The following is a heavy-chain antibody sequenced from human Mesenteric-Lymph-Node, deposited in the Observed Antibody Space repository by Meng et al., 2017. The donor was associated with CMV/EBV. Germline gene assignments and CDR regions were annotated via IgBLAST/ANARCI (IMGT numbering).Heavy chain of an antibody. Sequence: ASVKVSCKTSVYSFNTYGITWVRQAPGHGLEWMGWISPSTGDTNVLQELQGRVTLTTDTSVRTAYLQLTNLTPDDTAVYYCARGDRDNPPDLWGQGTLVTVSS. CDR2: ISPSTGDT. D-gene: IGHD3-16*01. J-gene: IGHJ4*02. V-gene: IGHV1-18*01. CDR1: VYSFNTYG. CDR3: ARGDRDNPPDL.